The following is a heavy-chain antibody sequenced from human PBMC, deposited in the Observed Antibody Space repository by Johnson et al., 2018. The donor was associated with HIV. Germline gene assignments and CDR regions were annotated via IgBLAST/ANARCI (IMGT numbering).Heavy chain of an antibody. V-gene: IGHV3-11*04. CDR1: GFTVTDYY. J-gene: IGHJ3*02. Sequence: QVQLVESGGGVVKPGGSLRLSCAASGFTVTDYYMSWIRQAPGKGLEWVSYISGSDNTKYYDASVNGRSTITSDNSTNTLNLQMNILRAEETAVYYCANGQSCGYPMDAFDIWGQGTMVIVSS. CDR2: ISGSDNTK. D-gene: IGHD3-22*01. CDR3: ANGQSCGYPMDAFDI.